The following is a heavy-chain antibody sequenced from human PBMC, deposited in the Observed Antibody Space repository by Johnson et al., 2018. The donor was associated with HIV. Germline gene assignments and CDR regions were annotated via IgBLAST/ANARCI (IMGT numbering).Heavy chain of an antibody. V-gene: IGHV3-66*01. Sequence: VQLVESGGGLVQPGGSLRLSCAASGFTFSSYAMSWVRQAPGKGLEWVSVIYSGGSTYYADSVKGRFTISRDNSKNTLYLQMNSLRAEDTAVYYCAGGELRVGAFDIWVQGTMVTVSS. D-gene: IGHD1-26*01. CDR2: IYSGGST. J-gene: IGHJ3*02. CDR1: GFTFSSYA. CDR3: AGGELRVGAFDI.